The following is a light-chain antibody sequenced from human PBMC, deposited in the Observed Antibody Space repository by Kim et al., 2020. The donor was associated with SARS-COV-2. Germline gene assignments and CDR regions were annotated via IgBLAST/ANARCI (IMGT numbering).Light chain of an antibody. V-gene: IGLV3-9*01. Sequence: SYELTQPLSVSLALGQTARITCAGNNIGSKNVHWYQQKPGQAPVVVIYRDSDRPSGIPERFSGSNSGNTATLTISRAQAGDEADYYCQVRDRTRYVFGSG. CDR2: RDS. J-gene: IGLJ1*01. CDR1: NIGSKN. CDR3: QVRDRTRYV.